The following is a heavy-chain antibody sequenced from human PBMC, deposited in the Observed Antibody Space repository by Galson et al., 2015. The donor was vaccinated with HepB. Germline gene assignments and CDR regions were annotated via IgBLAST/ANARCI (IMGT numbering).Heavy chain of an antibody. CDR3: ARGPHYYGSGTDEEGY. D-gene: IGHD3-10*01. J-gene: IGHJ4*02. V-gene: IGHV1-2*06. CDR2: INPNSGGT. Sequence: SVKVSCKASGYTFTGYYMHWVRQAPGQGLEWMGRINPNSGGTNYAQKFQGRVTMTRDTSISTAYMELSRLRSDDTAVYYCARGPHYYGSGTDEEGYWGQGTLVTVSS. CDR1: GYTFTGYY.